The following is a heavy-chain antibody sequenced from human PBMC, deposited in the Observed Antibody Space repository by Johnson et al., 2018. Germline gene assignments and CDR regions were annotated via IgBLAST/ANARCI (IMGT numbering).Heavy chain of an antibody. CDR3: AREIDGLDI. V-gene: IGHV3-23*04. J-gene: IGHJ3*02. Sequence: VQLVQSGGGVVQXGRSLRLXCAASGFTFSSYAMSWVRQAPGKGLEWVSASSGSGGSTSYADSVKGRFPISRDNSKNTLYLQMNSLRAEEPAVYYCAREIDGLDIWGQGTMVTASS. D-gene: IGHD5-24*01. CDR1: GFTFSSYA. CDR2: SSGSGGST.